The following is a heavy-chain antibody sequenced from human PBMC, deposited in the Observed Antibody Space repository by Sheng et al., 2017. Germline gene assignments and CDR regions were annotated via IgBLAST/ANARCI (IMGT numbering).Heavy chain of an antibody. CDR3: AKLAGTRGSGIRGDPKFFDY. V-gene: IGHV4-59*01. CDR1: GGSISSYY. Sequence: QVQLQESGPGLVKPSETLSLTCTVSGGSISSYYWSWIRQPPGKGLEWIGYIYYSGSTNYNPSLKSRVTISVDTSKNQFSLKLSSVTAADTAVYYCAKLAGTRGSGIRGDPKFFDYWGQGTLVTVSS. CDR2: IYYSGST. J-gene: IGHJ4*02. D-gene: IGHD6-19*01.